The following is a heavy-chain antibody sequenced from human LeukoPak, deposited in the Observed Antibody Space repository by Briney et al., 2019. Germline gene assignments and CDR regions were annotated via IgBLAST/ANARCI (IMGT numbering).Heavy chain of an antibody. V-gene: IGHV3-30-3*01. Sequence: GGSLRLSCAAPGFTFNSYAMHWVRQAPGKGLEWVAVISYDGSNKYYVDSVKGRFTISRDNSKNTLYLQMNSLRAEDTAVYYCARQQQPSYYYYYGMDVWGQGTTVTVSS. CDR2: ISYDGSNK. CDR1: GFTFNSYA. D-gene: IGHD6-13*01. CDR3: ARQQQPSYYYYYGMDV. J-gene: IGHJ6*02.